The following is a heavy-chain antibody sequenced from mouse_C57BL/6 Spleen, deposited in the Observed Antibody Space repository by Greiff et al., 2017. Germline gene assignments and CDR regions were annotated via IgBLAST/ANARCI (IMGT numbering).Heavy chain of an antibody. CDR2: INPNNGGT. J-gene: IGHJ2*01. CDR3: ARRAFYFNFDY. D-gene: IGHD2-1*01. CDR1: GYTFTDYY. Sequence: EVQLQQSGPELVKPGASVKISCKASGYTFTDYYMNWVKQSHGKSLEWIGDINPNNGGTSYNQKFKGKATLTVDNSASTAYMELRSLTSEDSAVYYCARRAFYFNFDYWGQGTTLTVSS. V-gene: IGHV1-26*01.